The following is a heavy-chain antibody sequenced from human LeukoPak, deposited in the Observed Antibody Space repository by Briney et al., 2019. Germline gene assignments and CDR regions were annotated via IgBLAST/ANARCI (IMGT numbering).Heavy chain of an antibody. Sequence: PGGSLRLSCAGSGFTFSTYWMNWYRQAPGKGLEWVGNINQDASEINYVDSVRGRFTISRDNAKNSLHLQMNSLRAEDTAVYYCATDRDNSDWQKRFDSWGQGTLVTVSS. CDR2: INQDASEI. V-gene: IGHV3-7*01. CDR3: ATDRDNSDWQKRFDS. J-gene: IGHJ4*02. D-gene: IGHD2-21*02. CDR1: GFTFSTYW.